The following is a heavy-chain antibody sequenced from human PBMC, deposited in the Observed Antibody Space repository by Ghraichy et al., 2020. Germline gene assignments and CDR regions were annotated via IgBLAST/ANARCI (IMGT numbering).Heavy chain of an antibody. J-gene: IGHJ4*02. Sequence: GGSLRLSCAASGFTFSSYAMSWVRQAPGKGLEWVSAISGSGGSTYYADSVKGRFTISRDNSDNTLYLQMNSLRAEDTAVYYCAEKDRYDFWSGYPRYWGQGTLVTVSS. CDR1: GFTFSSYA. CDR2: ISGSGGST. V-gene: IGHV3-23*01. D-gene: IGHD3-3*01. CDR3: AEKDRYDFWSGYPRY.